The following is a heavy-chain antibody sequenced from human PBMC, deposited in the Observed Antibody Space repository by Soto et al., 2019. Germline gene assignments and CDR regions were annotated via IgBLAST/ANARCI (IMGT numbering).Heavy chain of an antibody. V-gene: IGHV4-34*01. CDR2: INHSGST. CDR3: ARGHRTVTTIVEY. Sequence: SETLSLTCAVYGGSFSGYYWSWIRQPPGKGLEWIGEINHSGSTNYNPSLKSRVTISVGTSKNQFSLKLSSVTAADTAVYYCARGHRTVTTIVEYWGQGTLVTVSS. CDR1: GGSFSGYY. D-gene: IGHD4-4*01. J-gene: IGHJ4*02.